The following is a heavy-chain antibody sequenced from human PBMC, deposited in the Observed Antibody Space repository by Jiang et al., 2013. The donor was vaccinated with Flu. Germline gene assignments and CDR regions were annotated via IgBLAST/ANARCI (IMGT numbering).Heavy chain of an antibody. D-gene: IGHD1-26*01. V-gene: IGHV3-23*01. CDR2: ISGSGGST. Sequence: GGPLRLSCAASGFTFSTYAMSWVRQAPGKGLEWVSAISGSGGSTYYTDSVKGRFTLSRDNSKNTLYLQMNSLRAEDTAVYYCARGNYLGSFQHWGQGTLVTVSS. CDR1: GFTFSTYA. J-gene: IGHJ1*01. CDR3: ARGNYLGSFQH.